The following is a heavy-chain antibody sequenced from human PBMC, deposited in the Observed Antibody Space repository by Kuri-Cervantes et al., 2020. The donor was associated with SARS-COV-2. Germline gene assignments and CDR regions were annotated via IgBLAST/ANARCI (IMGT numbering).Heavy chain of an antibody. CDR3: ARAAAGGFDY. CDR1: GFTFSSYA. D-gene: IGHD6-13*01. J-gene: IGHJ4*02. CDR2: IYSGGSI. V-gene: IGHV3-66*01. Sequence: LSLTCAASGFTFSSYAMSWVRQAPGKGLEWVSVIYSGGSIYYADSVKGRFTISRDNAKNSLYLQMNSLRAEDTAVYYCARAAAGGFDYWGQGTLVTVSS.